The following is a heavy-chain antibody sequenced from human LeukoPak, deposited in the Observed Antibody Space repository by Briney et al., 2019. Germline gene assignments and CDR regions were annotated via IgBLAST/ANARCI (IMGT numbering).Heavy chain of an antibody. Sequence: GGSLRLSCAASGFTFGIYWMSWVRQAPGKGLEWVANIKQDGSEKYYVDSVKGRFTIARDNAKNSLYLQMNSLRAEDTAVYYCARDPLWGVDYWGQGTLVTVSS. CDR3: ARDPLWGVDY. CDR1: GFTFGIYW. J-gene: IGHJ4*02. V-gene: IGHV3-7*01. D-gene: IGHD3-16*01. CDR2: IKQDGSEK.